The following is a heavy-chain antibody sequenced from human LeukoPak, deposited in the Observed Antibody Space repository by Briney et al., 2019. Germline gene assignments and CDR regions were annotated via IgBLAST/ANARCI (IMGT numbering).Heavy chain of an antibody. CDR2: FDPEDGDT. CDR1: GYTLTELS. Sequence: ASVKVSCKASGYTLTELSMHWVRQAPGQGLEWMGGFDPEDGDTIYAQKFQGRVTMTEATSTDTAYMELSSLRSEDTAVYYCALSFGENYGDYVDYWGQGTLVTVSS. D-gene: IGHD4-17*01. V-gene: IGHV1-24*01. J-gene: IGHJ4*02. CDR3: ALSFGENYGDYVDY.